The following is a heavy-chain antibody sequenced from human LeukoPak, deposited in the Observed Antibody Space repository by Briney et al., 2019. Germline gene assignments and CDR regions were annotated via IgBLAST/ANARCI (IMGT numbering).Heavy chain of an antibody. V-gene: IGHV5-51*01. Sequence: GESLKISCKGSGYTFTTYWIGWVRQMPGKGLEWMGIIYPADSAAKYSPSFQGQVTISVDKSISTAYLQWSRLKASDTAMYYCARGNHCGSTSCALDYWGQGTLVTVSS. J-gene: IGHJ4*02. CDR3: ARGNHCGSTSCALDY. D-gene: IGHD2-2*01. CDR1: GYTFTTYW. CDR2: IYPADSAA.